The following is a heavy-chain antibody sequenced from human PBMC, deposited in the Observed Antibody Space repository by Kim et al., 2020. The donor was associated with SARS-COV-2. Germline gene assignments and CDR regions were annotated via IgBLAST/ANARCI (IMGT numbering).Heavy chain of an antibody. CDR3: ARDATGDSGYDFFRPNYFDY. V-gene: IGHV3-48*03. J-gene: IGHJ4*02. D-gene: IGHD5-12*01. Sequence: RFTISRANAKNSLYLQMNSLRAEDTAVYYCARDATGDSGYDFFRPNYFDYWGQGTLVTVSS.